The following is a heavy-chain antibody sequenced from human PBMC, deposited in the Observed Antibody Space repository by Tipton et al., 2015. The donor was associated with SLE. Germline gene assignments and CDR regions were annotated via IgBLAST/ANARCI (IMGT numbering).Heavy chain of an antibody. J-gene: IGHJ3*02. CDR2: VYYSGNT. Sequence: TLSLTCTVSGDSISNVNYYWNWLRQRPGKGLEWIGYVYYSGNTLYNPSLKSRVTISVDTSKNQFSLELSSVTAADTAVYYCAQAHLWGSYRYASDIWGQGTMVTVSS. D-gene: IGHD3-16*02. CDR1: GDSISNVNYY. CDR3: AQAHLWGSYRYASDI. V-gene: IGHV4-30-4*08.